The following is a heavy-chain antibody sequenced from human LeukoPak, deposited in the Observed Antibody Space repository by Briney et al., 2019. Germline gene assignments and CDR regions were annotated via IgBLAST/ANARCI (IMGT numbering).Heavy chain of an antibody. CDR3: ARRDPVTTLYFHHRKDV. D-gene: IGHD4-17*01. CDR2: ISSSSSTI. CDR1: GFTFSSYS. Sequence: GGSLRLSCAASGFTFSSYSMNWVRQAPGKGLEWVSYISSSSSTIYYADSVKGRFTISRDNAKNSLYLQMNSLRAEDTAVYYWARRDPVTTLYFHHRKDVLGQGTKVTGS. V-gene: IGHV3-48*01. J-gene: IGHJ6*02.